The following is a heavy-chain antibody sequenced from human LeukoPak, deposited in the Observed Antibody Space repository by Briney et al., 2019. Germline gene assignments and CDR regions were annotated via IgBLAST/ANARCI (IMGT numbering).Heavy chain of an antibody. CDR3: ARGSLLWFGNYYYYMDV. J-gene: IGHJ6*03. D-gene: IGHD3-10*01. Sequence: VAPVKVSCKASGYTFTGYYMHWVRQAPGQGLEWMGWINPNSGGTNYAQKFQGRVTMTRDTSISTAYMELSRLRSDDTAVYYCARGSLLWFGNYYYYMDVWGKGTTVTISS. V-gene: IGHV1-2*02. CDR1: GYTFTGYY. CDR2: INPNSGGT.